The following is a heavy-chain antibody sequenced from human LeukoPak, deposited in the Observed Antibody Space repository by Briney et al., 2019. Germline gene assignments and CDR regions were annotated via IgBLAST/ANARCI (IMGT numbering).Heavy chain of an antibody. Sequence: ASVTVSCTSSRYTFTSYDINWVRQATAQGLEWMGWMNPNSGNTGYPQNFQGRVTLTRNTSISTAYMELSSLRSEDTAVYYCARALGATHSLWYWGEGTLVTVSS. CDR1: RYTFTSYD. J-gene: IGHJ4*02. CDR2: MNPNSGNT. CDR3: ARALGATHSLWY. D-gene: IGHD1-26*01. V-gene: IGHV1-8*01.